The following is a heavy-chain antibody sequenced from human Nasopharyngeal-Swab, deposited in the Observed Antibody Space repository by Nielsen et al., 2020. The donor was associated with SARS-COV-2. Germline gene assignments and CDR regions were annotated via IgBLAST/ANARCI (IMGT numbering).Heavy chain of an antibody. CDR2: INHSGGT. J-gene: IGHJ4*02. CDR1: GWSFSGYY. CDR3: ARGQDGAAAAL. D-gene: IGHD6-13*01. V-gene: IGHV4-34*01. Sequence: SETLSLTCAVYGWSFSGYYWRWIRQPPGKGLEWIWEINHSGGTRYNPSLKSRVIISVDTSKNQLSLKLTSLTAADTAMYYCARGQDGAAAALWGQGTLVTVSS.